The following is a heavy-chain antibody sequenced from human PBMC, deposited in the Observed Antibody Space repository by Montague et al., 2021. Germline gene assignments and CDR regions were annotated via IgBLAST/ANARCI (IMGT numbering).Heavy chain of an antibody. D-gene: IGHD3-22*01. CDR1: GGSISSSSYY. V-gene: IGHV4-39*01. CDR2: IYYSGST. J-gene: IGHJ4*02. CDR3: ARGDYSDIHFDS. Sequence: SETLSLTCTVSGGSISSSSYYWGWIRQPPGKGLEWIGSIYYSGSTYYNPSLKSRVTISVDTSKNQFSLKLSSVTAADTAVCYCARGDYSDIHFDSWGQGTLVTVSS.